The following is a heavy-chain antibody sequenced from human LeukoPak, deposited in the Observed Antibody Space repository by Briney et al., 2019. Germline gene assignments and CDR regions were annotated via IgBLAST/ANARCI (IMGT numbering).Heavy chain of an antibody. CDR1: GYIFTSYW. J-gene: IGHJ5*02. CDR3: ARQGPSELLGNTNWFDP. CDR2: IYPGDSGT. D-gene: IGHD1-26*01. Sequence: GGSLKISCKASGYIFTSYWIGWVRQMSGKGLEWMGIIYPGDSGTRYSPSFQGQVTISADKSISTAYLQWSSLKASDTAMYYCARQGPSELLGNTNWFDPWGQGTLVTVSS. V-gene: IGHV5-51*01.